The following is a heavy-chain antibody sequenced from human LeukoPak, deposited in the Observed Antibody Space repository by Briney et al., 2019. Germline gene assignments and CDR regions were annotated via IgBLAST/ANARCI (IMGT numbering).Heavy chain of an antibody. D-gene: IGHD2-15*01. CDR1: GGSINNYY. CDR3: ARGRYCSADICSGGDAFDI. Sequence: WETLSLTCTVSGGSINNYYWSWIRQPAGKGLEWSGGIYTRGSTNYNPSLKSRVTMSVDTSKNQFSLKLSSVTAADTAVYYCARGRYCSADICSGGDAFDIWGQGTMVSVSS. J-gene: IGHJ3*02. V-gene: IGHV4-4*07. CDR2: IYTRGST.